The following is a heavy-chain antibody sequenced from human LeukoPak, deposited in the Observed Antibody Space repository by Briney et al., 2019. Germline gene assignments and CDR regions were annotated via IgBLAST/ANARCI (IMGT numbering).Heavy chain of an antibody. V-gene: IGHV3-48*03. CDR2: ISSSGSII. J-gene: IGHJ4*02. CDR3: AREPTYGDYDDY. Sequence: GGSLRLSCAASGFTFSTYEMNWVRQAPGKGLEWISSISSSGSIIYQADSVKGRFTISRDNAKNSLYLQMNSPRAEDTAVYYCAREPTYGDYDDYWGQGTLVTVSS. D-gene: IGHD4-17*01. CDR1: GFTFSTYE.